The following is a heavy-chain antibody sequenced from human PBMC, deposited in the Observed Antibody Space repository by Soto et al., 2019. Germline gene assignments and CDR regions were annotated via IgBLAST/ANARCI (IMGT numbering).Heavy chain of an antibody. CDR1: GFTFSSYT. CDR3: AKRLQPAVGPFDC. D-gene: IGHD2-15*01. V-gene: IGHV3-23*01. J-gene: IGHJ4*02. Sequence: PGGSLRLSCAASGFTFSSYTMTWVRQAPGDGPEWVSIINPSGATTYYAGSVKGRFTISRDNSKNTLYLQMNSLRADDTAVYYCAKRLQPAVGPFDCWGLGTLVTVSS. CDR2: INPSGATT.